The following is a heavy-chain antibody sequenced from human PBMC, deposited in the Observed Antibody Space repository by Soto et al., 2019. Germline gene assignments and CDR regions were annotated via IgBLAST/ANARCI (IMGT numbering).Heavy chain of an antibody. CDR2: INYNGDST. CDR1: GFTFRTYA. J-gene: IGHJ4*02. D-gene: IGHD6-6*01. CDR3: VKDRGLHSSSSGLDY. V-gene: IGHV3-64D*06. Sequence: TGGSLRLSCSATGFTFRTYAMHWVRQAPGKGLEYVSAINYNGDSTYYTDSVKGRFTISRDNSKNTLYLQMSSLRAEDTAVYYCVKDRGLHSSSSGLDYWGQGTLVTVSS.